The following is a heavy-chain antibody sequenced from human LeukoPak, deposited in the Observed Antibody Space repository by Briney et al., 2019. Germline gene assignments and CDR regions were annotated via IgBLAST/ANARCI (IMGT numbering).Heavy chain of an antibody. V-gene: IGHV3-30-3*01. CDR3: ARLGSAWHLDY. D-gene: IGHD6-19*01. J-gene: IGHJ4*02. Sequence: GGSLRLSCAASGFTFSSYAMHWVRQAPGKGLEWVAVISYDGSNKYYADSVKGRFTISKDDSKNTLYLQMYSLKDDDTAVYYCARLGSAWHLDYWGQGTLVTVTS. CDR2: ISYDGSNK. CDR1: GFTFSSYA.